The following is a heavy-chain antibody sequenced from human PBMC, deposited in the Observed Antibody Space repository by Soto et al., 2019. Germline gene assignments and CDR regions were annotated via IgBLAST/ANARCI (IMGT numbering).Heavy chain of an antibody. CDR3: ARVWADYVGGSYRPADY. J-gene: IGHJ4*02. CDR1: GYTFTSYG. Sequence: QVQLVQSGAEVKKPGASVKVSCKASGYTFTSYGISWVRQAPGQGLEWMGWISAYNGNTNYAQKLQGRATITTDTSTSPAYMEPRSLRSDDTAVYYCARVWADYVGGSYRPADYWGQGTLVTVSS. V-gene: IGHV1-18*01. CDR2: ISAYNGNT. D-gene: IGHD3-16*02.